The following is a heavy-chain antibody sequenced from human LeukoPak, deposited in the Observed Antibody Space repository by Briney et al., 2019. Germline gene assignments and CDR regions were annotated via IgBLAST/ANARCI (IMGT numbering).Heavy chain of an antibody. D-gene: IGHD2-2*01. CDR1: GFNFASHW. Sequence: PGGSLRLSCAASGFNFASHWMHWVRQTPGKGLVWVSRINSGGSGTSYADSVEGRFTISRDNAKNTLYLQMNSLRAEDTALYYCAKDLLPAAISGYYYYYGMDVWGQGTTVTVSS. CDR2: INSGGSGT. V-gene: IGHV3-74*01. J-gene: IGHJ6*02. CDR3: AKDLLPAAISGYYYYYGMDV.